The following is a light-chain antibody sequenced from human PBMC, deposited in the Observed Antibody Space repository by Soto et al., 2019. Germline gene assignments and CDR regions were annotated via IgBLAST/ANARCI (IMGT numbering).Light chain of an antibody. CDR2: GAS. Sequence: EIVLTQSPATLSLSPGERATLSCRASQSVSSYLAWYQQKPGQAPRLLMYGASTRAAGIPTRFSGSGSGTEFTLTISSLQSEDFAVYYCQQYNNWPRTFGQGTKVDI. CDR1: QSVSSY. CDR3: QQYNNWPRT. V-gene: IGKV3-15*01. J-gene: IGKJ1*01.